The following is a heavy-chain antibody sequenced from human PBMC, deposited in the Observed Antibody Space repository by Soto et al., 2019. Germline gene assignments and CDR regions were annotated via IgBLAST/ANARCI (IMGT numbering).Heavy chain of an antibody. V-gene: IGHV3-21*01. D-gene: IGHD2-21*02. CDR2: ITRNSDI. Sequence: LXLSCAPSGFIFSPYIIHWCRQAPGKGLEWVSAITRNSDIYYADSVKGRFTISRDNAQNSVSLQMNSLRAEDTAVYYCEREETAWPLAYGLEVWGQGTTVTVSS. CDR3: EREETAWPLAYGLEV. J-gene: IGHJ6*02. CDR1: GFIFSPYI.